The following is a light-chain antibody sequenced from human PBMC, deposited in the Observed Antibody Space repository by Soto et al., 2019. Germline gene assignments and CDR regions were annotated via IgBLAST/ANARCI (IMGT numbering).Light chain of an antibody. Sequence: VLAQPPSASGSPGQSVTISCTGTKKDIGVYDFVSWYQHHPGKAPRLIIYEVVQRPSGVPDRFSGSKSGNTASLTVSGLQAADEADYFCKSYAGSNTYVFGSGTKVTVL. V-gene: IGLV2-8*01. CDR2: EVV. CDR3: KSYAGSNTYV. CDR1: KKDIGVYDF. J-gene: IGLJ1*01.